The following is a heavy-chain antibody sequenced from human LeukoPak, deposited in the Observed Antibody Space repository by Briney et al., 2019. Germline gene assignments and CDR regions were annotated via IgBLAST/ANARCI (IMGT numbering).Heavy chain of an antibody. CDR1: GFTFSDYY. Sequence: PGGSLRLSCTVSGFTFSDYYMTWVRQAPGKGLEWLSYISGNSGDINYLDSVRGRFTISRDNAKNSLYLQMNSLRVEGTAVYYCTRDSRRLDYLGQGTLVTVSS. CDR3: TRDSRRLDY. V-gene: IGHV3-11*05. J-gene: IGHJ4*02. CDR2: ISGNSGDI.